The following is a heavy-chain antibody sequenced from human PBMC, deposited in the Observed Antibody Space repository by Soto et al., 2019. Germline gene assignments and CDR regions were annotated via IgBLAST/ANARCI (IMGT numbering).Heavy chain of an antibody. CDR3: ARDLKQWAFFDY. D-gene: IGHD6-19*01. CDR1: GGSIISSNW. CDR2: IYHSGST. J-gene: IGHJ4*02. V-gene: IGHV4-4*02. Sequence: PSETLSLTCAVSGGSIISSNWWSWVRQPPGKGLGWIGEIYHSGSTNYNPSLKSRVTISVDKSKNQFSLKLNSVTAADTAVYYCARDLKQWAFFDYWGQGTLVTVSS.